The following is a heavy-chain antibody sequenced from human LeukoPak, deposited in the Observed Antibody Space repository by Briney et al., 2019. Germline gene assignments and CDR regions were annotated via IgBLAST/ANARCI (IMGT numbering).Heavy chain of an antibody. V-gene: IGHV3-9*01. CDR3: AKVGGWYDSSGFFDY. D-gene: IGHD3-22*01. CDR1: GFTFDDYA. Sequence: GGSLRLSCAASGFTFDDYAMHWVRHAPGKGLEWVSGISWNSDSIGYADSVTGRFTISRDSAKNSLYLQMNSLRAEDTALYYCAKVGGWYDSSGFFDYWGEGTLVTVSS. CDR2: ISWNSDSI. J-gene: IGHJ4*02.